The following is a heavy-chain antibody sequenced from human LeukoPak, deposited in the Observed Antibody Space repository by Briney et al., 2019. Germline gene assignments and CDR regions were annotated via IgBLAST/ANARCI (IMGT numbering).Heavy chain of an antibody. CDR2: IIPIFGTA. J-gene: IGHJ1*01. V-gene: IGHV1-69*05. Sequence: SVKVSCKASGGTFSSYAISWVRQAPGQGLEWMGGIIPIFGTANYAQKFQGRVTITTDESTSTAYMELSSLRSEDTAVYYCASREIGYCTNGVCQEYFQHWGQGTLVTISS. CDR3: ASREIGYCTNGVCQEYFQH. D-gene: IGHD2-8*01. CDR1: GGTFSSYA.